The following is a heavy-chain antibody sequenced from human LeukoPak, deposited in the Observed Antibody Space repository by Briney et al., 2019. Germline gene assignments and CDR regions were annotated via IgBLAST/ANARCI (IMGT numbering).Heavy chain of an antibody. J-gene: IGHJ3*01. CDR1: GFTFSDSA. Sequence: GGTLRLSCAASGFTFSDSAMTWVRQAPGKGLDWVSLISFSGANSYYADSVKGRFTISRDNSKDTLFLQMNSLRAEDTAIYYCARDIQLSTWGLGTMVTVSS. CDR2: ISFSGANS. CDR3: ARDIQLST. D-gene: IGHD5-24*01. V-gene: IGHV3-23*01.